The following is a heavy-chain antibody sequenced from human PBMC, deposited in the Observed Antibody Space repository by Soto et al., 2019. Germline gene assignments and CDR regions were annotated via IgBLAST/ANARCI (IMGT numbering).Heavy chain of an antibody. CDR2: TSYDGSDK. V-gene: IGHV3-30*19. CDR3: ARWGTTGGLEV. Sequence: QVQLVESGGGVVQPGASLRVSCVGSGFTFRSYVIHWVRQAPGKGLEWVALTSYDGSDKYYGDSVRGRFTISRDNSRNTVDLQMDSLRLEDTDLYYCARWGTTGGLEVWGQGTLVSVSS. D-gene: IGHD3-16*01. J-gene: IGHJ1*01. CDR1: GFTFRSYV.